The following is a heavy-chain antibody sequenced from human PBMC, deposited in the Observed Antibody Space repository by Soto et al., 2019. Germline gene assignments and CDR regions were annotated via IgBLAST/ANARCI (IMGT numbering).Heavy chain of an antibody. J-gene: IGHJ4*02. V-gene: IGHV3-21*01. CDR3: ARDRRPYYYDSSGPLS. CDR2: ISSSSSYI. CDR1: GFTFSSYS. Sequence: GGSLRLSCAASGFTFSSYSMNWVRQAPGKGLEWVSSISSSSSYIYYAGSVKGRFTISRDNAKNSLYLQMNSLRAEDTAVYYCARDRRPYYYDSSGPLSWGQGTLVTVSS. D-gene: IGHD3-22*01.